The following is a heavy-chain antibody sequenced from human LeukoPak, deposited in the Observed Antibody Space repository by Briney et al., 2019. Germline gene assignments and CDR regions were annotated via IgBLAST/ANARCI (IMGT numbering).Heavy chain of an antibody. CDR2: IYYSGST. Sequence: SETLSLTCTVSGGSISSSSYYWGWIRQPPGKGLEWIGYIYYSGSTNYNPSLKSRVTISVDTSENQFSLKLSSVTAADTAVYYCARQAHAPYYFDYWGQGTLVTVSS. J-gene: IGHJ4*02. CDR3: ARQAHAPYYFDY. CDR1: GGSISSSSYY. V-gene: IGHV4-61*05.